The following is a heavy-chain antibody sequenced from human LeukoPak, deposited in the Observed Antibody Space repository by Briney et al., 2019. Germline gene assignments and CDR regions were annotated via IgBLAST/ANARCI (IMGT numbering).Heavy chain of an antibody. CDR3: ARRDSSGWYAFDY. J-gene: IGHJ4*02. V-gene: IGHV4-59*01. D-gene: IGHD6-19*01. CDR2: IYYSGST. CDR1: GGSFSGYY. Sequence: SETLSLTCAVYGGSFSGYYWSWIRQPPGKGLEWIGYIYYSGSTNYNPSLTSRVTISVDTSKNQFSLKLSSVTAADTAVYYCARRDSSGWYAFDYWGQGTLVTVSS.